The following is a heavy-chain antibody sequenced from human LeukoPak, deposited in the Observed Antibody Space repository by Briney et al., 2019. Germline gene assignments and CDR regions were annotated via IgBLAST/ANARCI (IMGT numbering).Heavy chain of an antibody. CDR3: ARGWGAATSEALDI. Sequence: SSETLSLTCTVSGGSITNYYWSWIRQPAGKGLEWIGRIYSTGITDYNSSLRGRVSMSVDTSSNHFSLNLSPVTAADTAVYYCARGWGAATSEALDIWGQGTVVTVSS. CDR1: GGSITNYY. J-gene: IGHJ3*02. D-gene: IGHD1-26*01. CDR2: IYSTGIT. V-gene: IGHV4-4*07.